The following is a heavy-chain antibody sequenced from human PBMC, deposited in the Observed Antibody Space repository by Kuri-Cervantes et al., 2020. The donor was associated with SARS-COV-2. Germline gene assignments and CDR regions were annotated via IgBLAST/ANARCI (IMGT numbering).Heavy chain of an antibody. CDR2: ISNTGSII. D-gene: IGHD1-26*01. Sequence: GGSLRLSCAASGFTFSDYYMTWIRQAPGKGLEWVSYISNTGSIIYYADSVKGRFTISRDNANNSVYLQMNSLRAEDTAVYYCARASAGSSWGYYYYMDVWGIGTTVTVSS. CDR3: ARASAGSSWGYYYYMDV. CDR1: GFTFSDYY. V-gene: IGHV3-11*04. J-gene: IGHJ6*03.